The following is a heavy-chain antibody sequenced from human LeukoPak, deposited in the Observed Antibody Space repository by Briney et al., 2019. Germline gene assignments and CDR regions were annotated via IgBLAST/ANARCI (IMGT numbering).Heavy chain of an antibody. D-gene: IGHD5-18*01. J-gene: IGHJ4*02. Sequence: GGSLRLSCAASGFTFSTYSMNWVRQAPGKGLEWVSSITSSSSYLYYADSVKGRFTISRDNAKNSLYLQMNSLRAEDTAVYYCARDRRYGYYFDYWGQGILVTVSS. CDR3: ARDRRYGYYFDY. CDR1: GFTFSTYS. CDR2: ITSSSSYL. V-gene: IGHV3-21*01.